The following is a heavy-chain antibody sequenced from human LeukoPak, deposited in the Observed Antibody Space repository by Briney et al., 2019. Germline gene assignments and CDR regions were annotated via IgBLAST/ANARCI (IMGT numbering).Heavy chain of an antibody. D-gene: IGHD6-19*01. V-gene: IGHV3-30*03. CDR3: ARDPIAEAGNNYYRMDV. J-gene: IGHJ6*02. Sequence: GGSLRLSCAASGFIFSTYGMYWVRQAPGKGLEWVAVISSEGSNKYYADSVKGRFTISRDNSKDTLYLQMNNLRAEDTAVYYCARDPIAEAGNNYYRMDVWGQGTTVTVSS. CDR2: ISSEGSNK. CDR1: GFIFSTYG.